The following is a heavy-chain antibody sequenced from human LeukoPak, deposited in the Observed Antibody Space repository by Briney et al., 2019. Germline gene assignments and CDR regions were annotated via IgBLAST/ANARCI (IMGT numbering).Heavy chain of an antibody. CDR2: ISSNGGST. CDR1: GFTFSSYA. CDR3: VKDREYSSSGHYFDY. D-gene: IGHD6-6*01. Sequence: PGGSLRPSCSASGFTFSSYAMHWVRQAPGKGLEYVSAISSNGGSTYYADSVKGRFTISRDNSKNTLYLQMSSLRAEDTAVYYCVKDREYSSSGHYFDYWGQGTLVTVSS. V-gene: IGHV3-64D*09. J-gene: IGHJ4*02.